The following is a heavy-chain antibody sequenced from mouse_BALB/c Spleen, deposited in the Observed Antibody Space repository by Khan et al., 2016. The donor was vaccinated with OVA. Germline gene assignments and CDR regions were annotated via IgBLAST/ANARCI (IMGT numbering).Heavy chain of an antibody. Sequence: EVQLQESGPSLVQPSQTLSLTCSVTGDSITSGYWSWIRKFPGNKLDYMGYMIYSGNTYYNPSLKCRISITRHTSKSQYYLQLNSLTTDDTATYYCARSTYRDAFAYWGQGTLVTVSA. J-gene: IGHJ3*01. V-gene: IGHV3-8*02. CDR2: MIYSGNT. CDR1: GDSITSGY. CDR3: ARSTYRDAFAY. D-gene: IGHD2-14*01.